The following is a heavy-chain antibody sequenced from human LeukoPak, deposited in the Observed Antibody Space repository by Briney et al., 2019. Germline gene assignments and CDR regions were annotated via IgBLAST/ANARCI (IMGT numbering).Heavy chain of an antibody. CDR1: GGSISSYY. CDR2: IYYSGST. CDR3: ARRGLWSGYFDY. Sequence: TSETLSLTCTVSGGSISSYYWSWIRQPPGKGLEWIGYIYYSGSTNYHHSIKSRVTISVDPSKKQFSLKLSSVTAEDTAVYYCARRGLWSGYFDYWGQGTLVTVSS. D-gene: IGHD3-3*01. J-gene: IGHJ4*02. V-gene: IGHV4-59*08.